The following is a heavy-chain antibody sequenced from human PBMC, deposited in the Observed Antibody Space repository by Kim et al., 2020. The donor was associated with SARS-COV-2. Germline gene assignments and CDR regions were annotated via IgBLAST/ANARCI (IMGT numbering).Heavy chain of an antibody. CDR3: ARGGQSFDPVTSLWASWFDP. CDR2: IKAANTYG. CDR1: GYTFNNSS. D-gene: IGHD2-21*01. Sequence: ASVKVSCKASGYTFNNSSMHWVRQAPGKRLEWMGWIKAANTYGRYSEKFEGRVTISRDTSATAVYMEMRSLTPEDTAVYYCARGGQSFDPVTSLWASWFDPWGQGTHVTVSS. V-gene: IGHV1-3*01. J-gene: IGHJ5*02.